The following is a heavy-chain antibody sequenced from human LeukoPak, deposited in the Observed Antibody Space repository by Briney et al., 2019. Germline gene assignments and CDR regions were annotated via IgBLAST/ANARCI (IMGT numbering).Heavy chain of an antibody. J-gene: IGHJ4*02. D-gene: IGHD5-12*01. Sequence: GGSLRLSCAASGFTFSSYWMHWVRQAPGKGLEWVSAISGSGGSTYYADSVKGRFTISRDNSKSTLYLQMNSPRAEDTAVYYCAKYKVGASFDYWGQGTLVTVSS. V-gene: IGHV3-23*01. CDR1: GFTFSSYW. CDR2: ISGSGGST. CDR3: AKYKVGASFDY.